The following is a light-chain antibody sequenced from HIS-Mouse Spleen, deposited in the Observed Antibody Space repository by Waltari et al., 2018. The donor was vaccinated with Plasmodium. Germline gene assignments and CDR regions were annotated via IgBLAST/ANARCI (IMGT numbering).Light chain of an antibody. J-gene: IGKJ4*01. CDR3: QQYGSSPQIT. CDR1: QSVRISY. Sequence: EIVLTQSPGTLSLSPGERATLSCRASQSVRISYLAWYQQKPGQAPRLLIYGASSRATGIPDRFSGSGSGTDFTLTISRLEPEDFAVYYCQQYGSSPQITFGGGTKVEIK. V-gene: IGKV3-20*01. CDR2: GAS.